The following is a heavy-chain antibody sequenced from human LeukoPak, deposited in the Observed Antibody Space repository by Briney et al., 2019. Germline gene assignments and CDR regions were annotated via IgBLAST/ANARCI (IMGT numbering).Heavy chain of an antibody. CDR2: IHTSGST. J-gene: IGHJ3*02. CDR1: GGSISNYH. D-gene: IGHD1-1*01. CDR3: AVNSTKHTFDI. Sequence: SETLSLTCTVSGGSISNYHWTWIRQPAGKGLEWIGQIHTSGSTNYNPPLKSRVTMSIDTPENQVSLTMRSVTAADTAVYYCAVNSTKHTFDIWGQGTMVTVSS. V-gene: IGHV4-4*07.